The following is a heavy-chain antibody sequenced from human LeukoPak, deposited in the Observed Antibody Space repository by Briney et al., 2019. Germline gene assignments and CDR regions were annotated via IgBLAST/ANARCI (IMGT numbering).Heavy chain of an antibody. CDR2: IFYSGNT. CDR1: GGPISDFY. J-gene: IGHJ6*02. Sequence: PSETLSLTCTVSGGPISDFYWSWIRQSPEKGLEWIGNIFYSGNTNYNPSLRSRVTISVDTSKKQFSLRLTSVTAADTAVYYCARLRSGSTPPPPYYYYGLDVWGQGTTVTVSS. CDR3: ARLRSGSTPPPPYYYYGLDV. V-gene: IGHV4-59*01. D-gene: IGHD1-26*01.